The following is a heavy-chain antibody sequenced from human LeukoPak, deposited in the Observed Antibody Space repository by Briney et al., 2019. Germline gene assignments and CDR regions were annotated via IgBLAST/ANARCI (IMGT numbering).Heavy chain of an antibody. CDR1: GFTFSSYA. D-gene: IGHD3-22*01. V-gene: IGHV3-23*01. J-gene: IGHJ3*02. CDR3: AKVRYYYDSSGYGPLDI. Sequence: PGASLGLSCAASGFTFSSYAMSWVRQAPGKGLEWVSAISGGGGSTYYADSVKGRFTISRDNSKNTLYLQMNSLGAEDTAVYYCAKVRYYYDSSGYGPLDIWGQGTMVTVSS. CDR2: ISGGGGST.